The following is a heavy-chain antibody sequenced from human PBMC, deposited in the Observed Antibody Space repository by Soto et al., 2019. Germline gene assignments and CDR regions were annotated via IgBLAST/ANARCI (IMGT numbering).Heavy chain of an antibody. D-gene: IGHD2-15*01. J-gene: IGHJ5*02. CDR3: ARDRGGYCSGGRCSEAWYAP. V-gene: IGHV3-66*01. Sequence: GGSLRLSCAASGLSVSSNDMSWVRQAPGKGLECVSIIYSADNTFYVDSVKGRFIISRDNSKNTVYFQMNSLRADDTAVYYCARDRGGYCSGGRCSEAWYAPWGQGTLVTVSS. CDR2: IYSADNT. CDR1: GLSVSSND.